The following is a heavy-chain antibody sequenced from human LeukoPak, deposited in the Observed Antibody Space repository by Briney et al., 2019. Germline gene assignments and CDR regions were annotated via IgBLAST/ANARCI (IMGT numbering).Heavy chain of an antibody. CDR2: IVVGSGNT. CDR3: AADLSASSWPYWYFDL. J-gene: IGHJ2*01. CDR1: GFTFTSSA. D-gene: IGHD6-13*01. V-gene: IGHV1-58*02. Sequence: SVKVSCKASGFTFTSSAMQWVRQARGQRLEWIGWIVVGSGNTNYAQKFQERVTITRDMSTSTAYMELSSLRSEDTAVYYCAADLSASSWPYWYFDLWGRGTLVTVSS.